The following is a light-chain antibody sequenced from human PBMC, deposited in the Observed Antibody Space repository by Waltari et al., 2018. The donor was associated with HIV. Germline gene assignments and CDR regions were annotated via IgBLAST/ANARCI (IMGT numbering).Light chain of an antibody. CDR3: QSYDSSLSGVV. CDR1: SADIGAGYG. Sequence: QSVLTQPPSVSGAPGPRVPIPCSGSSADIGAGYGFHWYRQLPGTAPKPPIYVNNSRPSGFPDLFSGSVSGTSASLAITGLQAEDEADYYCQSYDSSLSGVVFGGGTNLTVL. J-gene: IGLJ2*01. CDR2: VNN. V-gene: IGLV1-40*01.